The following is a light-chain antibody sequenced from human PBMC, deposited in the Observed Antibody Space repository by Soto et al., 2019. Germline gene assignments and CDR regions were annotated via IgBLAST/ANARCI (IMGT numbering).Light chain of an antibody. Sequence: EIVLTQSPGTLSLSPGERATLSCRASQSVSSTNLAWYQQKPGQAPRLLIYGASGRATAIPARFSGSGSGTEFTLTISSLQSEDCAIYYCQQYDKWPETFGQGTKV. CDR3: QQYDKWPET. CDR1: QSVSSTN. J-gene: IGKJ1*01. V-gene: IGKV3D-15*01. CDR2: GAS.